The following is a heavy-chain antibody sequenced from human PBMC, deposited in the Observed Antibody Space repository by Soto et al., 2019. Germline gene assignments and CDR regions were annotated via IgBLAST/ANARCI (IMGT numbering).Heavy chain of an antibody. D-gene: IGHD3-22*01. J-gene: IGHJ4*02. V-gene: IGHV3-9*01. Sequence: PGGSLRLSCAASGFTFDDYAMHWVRQAPGKGLEWVSGISLNSGSIGYADSVKGRFTISRDNAKNSLYLQMNSLRAEDTALYSCAKGYYDSSGYYYGPFDYWGQGTLVTVSS. CDR3: AKGYYDSSGYYYGPFDY. CDR2: ISLNSGSI. CDR1: GFTFDDYA.